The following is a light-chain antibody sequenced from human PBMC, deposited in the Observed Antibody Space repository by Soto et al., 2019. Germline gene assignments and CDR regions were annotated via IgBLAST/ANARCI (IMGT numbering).Light chain of an antibody. V-gene: IGLV1-47*01. J-gene: IGLJ2*01. CDR1: SSNTGSIY. Sequence: QAVVTQPPSASGTPGQRVTISCSGSSSNTGSIYVYWYQQLPGTAPKLLIYRNNKRPSGVPDRFSGSKSVTSASLAISGLRSEDEADYYCAAWDDTLSGPVFGGGTKLTVL. CDR3: AAWDDTLSGPV. CDR2: RNN.